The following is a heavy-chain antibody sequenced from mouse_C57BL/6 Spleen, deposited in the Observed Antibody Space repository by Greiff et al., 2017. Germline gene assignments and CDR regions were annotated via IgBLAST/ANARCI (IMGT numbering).Heavy chain of an antibody. CDR3: ALYDGYYWYFDV. V-gene: IGHV1-82*01. CDR1: GYAFSSSW. J-gene: IGHJ1*03. CDR2: IYPGDGDT. D-gene: IGHD2-3*01. Sequence: QVQLQQSGPELVKPGASVKISCKASGYAFSSSWMNWVKQRPGKGLEWIGRIYPGDGDTNYNGKFKGKAKLTADKSSSTAYMQLSSLTSEDSAVYFCALYDGYYWYFDVWGTGTTVTVSS.